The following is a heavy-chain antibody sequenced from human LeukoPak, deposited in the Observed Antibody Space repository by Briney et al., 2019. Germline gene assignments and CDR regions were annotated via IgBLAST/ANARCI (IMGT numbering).Heavy chain of an antibody. J-gene: IGHJ3*02. CDR1: GYTLTELS. V-gene: IGHV1-24*01. CDR2: FDPEDGET. Sequence: GASVKVSCKVSGYTLTELSMHWVRQAPGKGLEWMGGFDPEDGETIYAQKFQGRVTMTEDTSTDTAYMELSSLRSEDTAVYYCATYRGQRGRYYLAFEIGGQGTMVTVS. CDR3: ATYRGQRGRYYLAFEI. D-gene: IGHD1-26*01.